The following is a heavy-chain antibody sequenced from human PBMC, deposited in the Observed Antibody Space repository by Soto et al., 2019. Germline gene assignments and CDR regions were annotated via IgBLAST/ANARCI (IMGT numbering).Heavy chain of an antibody. CDR1: GGTFSSYA. CDR3: ARGGITMVRGVISRGGYYYYGMDV. J-gene: IGHJ6*02. CDR2: FIPIFGTA. Sequence: SVKFSCKASGGTFSSYAISWVGLAPGRGLEWMGVFIPIFGTANYAQKFQGRVTITADESTRTAYMEMSRQRSEDTAVYYCARGGITMVRGVISRGGYYYYGMDVWGQGTTVTVSS. D-gene: IGHD3-10*01. V-gene: IGHV1-69*13.